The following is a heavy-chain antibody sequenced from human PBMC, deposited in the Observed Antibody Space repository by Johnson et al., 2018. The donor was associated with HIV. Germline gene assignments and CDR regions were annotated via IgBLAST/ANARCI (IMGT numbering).Heavy chain of an antibody. Sequence: DVQVVESGGGLVQPGGSLRLSCAASGFTVSRNYMSWVRQAPGKGLEWVSIIYSGGSTYYADSVKGRFTISRDNSKNTLYLQMNSLRAEDTAVYYCARPLPAAYYAFDIWGQGTMVTVSS. CDR1: GFTVSRNY. CDR3: ARPLPAAYYAFDI. D-gene: IGHD2-2*01. V-gene: IGHV3-66*02. J-gene: IGHJ3*02. CDR2: IYSGGST.